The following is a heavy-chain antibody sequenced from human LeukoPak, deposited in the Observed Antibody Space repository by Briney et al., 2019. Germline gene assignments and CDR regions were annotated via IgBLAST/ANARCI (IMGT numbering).Heavy chain of an antibody. J-gene: IGHJ4*02. D-gene: IGHD1-1*01. CDR3: ARGGTFVSDY. CDR1: GFTFSTFW. CDR2: IKEDGSEK. V-gene: IGHV3-7*01. Sequence: GGSLRLSCAASGFTFSTFWMSWVRQAPGKELEWVANIKEDGSEKYYVDSMKGRFTVSRDNAKNSLYLQMDSLRADDTAVYYCARGGTFVSDYWGQGTLVTVSS.